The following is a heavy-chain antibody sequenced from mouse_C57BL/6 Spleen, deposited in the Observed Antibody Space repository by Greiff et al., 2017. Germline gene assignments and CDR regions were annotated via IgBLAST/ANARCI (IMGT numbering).Heavy chain of an antibody. D-gene: IGHD2-12*01. CDR1: GYTFTDYY. CDR2: IYPGSGNT. Sequence: QVQLQQSGAELVRPGASVKLSCKASGYTFTDYYINWVKQRPGQGLEWIARIYPGSGNTYYNEKFKGKATLTAEKSSSTAYMQLSSLTSEDSAVYFCAKSYSGNAMDYWGQGTSVTVAS. V-gene: IGHV1-76*01. J-gene: IGHJ4*01. CDR3: AKSYSGNAMDY.